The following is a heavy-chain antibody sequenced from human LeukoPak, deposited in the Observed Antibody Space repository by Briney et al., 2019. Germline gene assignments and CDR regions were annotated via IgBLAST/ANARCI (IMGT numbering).Heavy chain of an antibody. V-gene: IGHV1-8*03. CDR3: ARGPAGAYYDSTGYYRY. CDR2: LSPNSGNT. Sequence: ASVKVSCKASGYTFTSYDINWVRQATGQGLEWMGWLSPNSGNTGYAQKFQGRVTITRNTSISTAYMEVSSLTSEDTAVYYCARGPAGAYYDSTGYYRYWGQGTLVTVSS. D-gene: IGHD3-22*01. CDR1: GYTFTSYD. J-gene: IGHJ4*02.